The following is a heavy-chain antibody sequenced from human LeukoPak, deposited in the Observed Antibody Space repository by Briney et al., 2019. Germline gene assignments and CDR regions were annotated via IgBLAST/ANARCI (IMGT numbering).Heavy chain of an antibody. Sequence: SETLSLTCTVSGGSLSSSSYYWGWIRQPPGKGLEWIGSIYYSGSTYYNPSLKSRVTISVDTSKNQFSLKLSSVTAADTAVYYCARQIVGATIGSYYFDYWGQGTLVTVSS. V-gene: IGHV4-39*01. CDR3: ARQIVGATIGSYYFDY. CDR2: IYYSGST. D-gene: IGHD1-26*01. J-gene: IGHJ4*02. CDR1: GGSLSSSSYY.